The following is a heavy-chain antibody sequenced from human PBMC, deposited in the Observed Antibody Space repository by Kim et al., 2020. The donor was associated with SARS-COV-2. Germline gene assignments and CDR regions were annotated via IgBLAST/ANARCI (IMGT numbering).Heavy chain of an antibody. J-gene: IGHJ4*02. CDR2: INHSGST. V-gene: IGHV4-34*01. D-gene: IGHD1-7*01. CDR1: GGSFSGYY. Sequence: SETLSLTCAVYGGSFSGYYWSWIRQPPGKGLEWIGEINHSGSTNYNPSLKSRVTISVDTSKNQFSLKLSSVTAADTAVYYCARGLKLELVGRYFDYWGQG. CDR3: ARGLKLELVGRYFDY.